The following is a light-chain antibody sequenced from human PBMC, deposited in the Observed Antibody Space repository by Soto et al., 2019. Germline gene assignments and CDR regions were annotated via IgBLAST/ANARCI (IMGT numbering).Light chain of an antibody. V-gene: IGKV3-15*01. J-gene: IGKJ1*01. CDR3: QQYNNWPPWS. CDR1: QSVRSN. Sequence: DIVMTQSPATLSVSPGERATLSCRASQSVRSNLAWYQQEPGQAPRLFIYGASTRATGIPARFSGSGSGTEFTLTISSLQSEDFGVYYCQQYNNWPPWSFGQGTKVDIK. CDR2: GAS.